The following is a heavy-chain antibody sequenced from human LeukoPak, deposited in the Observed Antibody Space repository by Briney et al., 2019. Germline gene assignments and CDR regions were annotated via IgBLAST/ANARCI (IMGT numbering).Heavy chain of an antibody. D-gene: IGHD6-13*01. J-gene: IGHJ4*02. CDR3: ARVAGSSWYAGDY. V-gene: IGHV3-21*01. CDR1: GFTFSNYA. Sequence: GGSLRLSCAASGFTFSNYAMSWVRQAPGKGLEWVSSISSSSYIYYADSVKGRFTISRDNAKNSLYLQMNSLRAEDTAVYYCARVAGSSWYAGDYWGQGTLVTVSS. CDR2: ISSSSYI.